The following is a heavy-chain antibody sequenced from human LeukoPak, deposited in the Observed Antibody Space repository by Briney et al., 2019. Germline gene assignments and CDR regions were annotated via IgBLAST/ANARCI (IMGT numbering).Heavy chain of an antibody. CDR2: IIPIFGTA. CDR3: ARTTESLLWFVA. CDR1: GYTFTSYA. J-gene: IGHJ5*02. Sequence: ASVKVSCKASGYTFTSYAISWVRQAPGQGLEWMGGIIPIFGTANYAQKFQGRVTITADKSTSTAYMELSSLRSEDTAVYYCARTTESLLWFVAWGQGTLVTVSS. V-gene: IGHV1-69*06. D-gene: IGHD1-14*01.